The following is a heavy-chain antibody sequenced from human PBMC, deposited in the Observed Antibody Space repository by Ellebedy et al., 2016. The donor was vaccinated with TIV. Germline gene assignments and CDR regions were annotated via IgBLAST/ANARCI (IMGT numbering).Heavy chain of an antibody. CDR3: ASTLPFPTYGMDV. CDR2: IYSGGST. D-gene: IGHD2/OR15-2a*01. J-gene: IGHJ6*02. V-gene: IGHV3-53*01. CDR1: GFTVSSNY. Sequence: PGGSLRLSCAASGFTVSSNYMSWVRQAPGKGLEWVSVIYSGGSTYYADSVKGRFTISRDNSKNTLYLQMNSLRAEDTAVYYCASTLPFPTYGMDVWGQGTTVTVSS.